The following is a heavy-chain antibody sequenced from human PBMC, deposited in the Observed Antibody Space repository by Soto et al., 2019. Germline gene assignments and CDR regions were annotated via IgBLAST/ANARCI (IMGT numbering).Heavy chain of an antibody. CDR1: GGSISSSSYY. CDR2: IYYSGST. D-gene: IGHD1-26*01. CDR3: ARQDGRELQLSIDY. Sequence: SETLSLTCTVSGGSISSSSYYWGWIRQPPGKGLEWIGSIYYSGSTYYNPSLKSRVTISVDTSKNQFSLKLSSVTAADTAVYYCARQDGRELQLSIDYWGQGTLVTVPQ. V-gene: IGHV4-39*01. J-gene: IGHJ4*02.